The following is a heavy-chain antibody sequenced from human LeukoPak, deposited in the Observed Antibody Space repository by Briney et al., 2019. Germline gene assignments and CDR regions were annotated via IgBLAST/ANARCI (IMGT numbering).Heavy chain of an antibody. Sequence: SETLSLTCAVSGGSISSSNWWSWVRQPPGKGLEWIGEIYHSGSTNYNPSLKSRVTISVDKSKNQFSLKLSSVTAADTAIYYCASRWELRGPLDYWGKGMLVTVSS. D-gene: IGHD1-26*01. CDR1: GGSISSSNW. J-gene: IGHJ4*02. CDR2: IYHSGST. V-gene: IGHV4-4*02. CDR3: ASRWELRGPLDY.